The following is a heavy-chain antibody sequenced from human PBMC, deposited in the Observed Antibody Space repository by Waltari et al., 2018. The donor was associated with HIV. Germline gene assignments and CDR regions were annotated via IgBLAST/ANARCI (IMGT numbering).Heavy chain of an antibody. J-gene: IGHJ3*02. CDR3: ARDQDYYDSSGYTSYAFDI. Sequence: QVLLQESGPRLVKSSETLSLTCTVSASSISRNYYWGWIRQAPGKGLAWIGSIYRSGTTYYNPSFKTRVTISVNMSKNQSSLKLSSLTAADTAVYYCARDQDYYDSSGYTSYAFDIWGRGTMIIVSS. D-gene: IGHD3-22*01. CDR2: IYRSGTT. CDR1: ASSISRNYY. V-gene: IGHV4-38-2*02.